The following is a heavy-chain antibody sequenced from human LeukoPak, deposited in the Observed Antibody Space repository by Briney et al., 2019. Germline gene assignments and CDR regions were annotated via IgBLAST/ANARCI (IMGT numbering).Heavy chain of an antibody. D-gene: IGHD2/OR15-2a*01. Sequence: GGSLRLSCAASGFTFSSYNMKWVRQAPGKGLEWVSSISSRSSYIFYADSVKGRFTISRDNAKKSLYLQMNSLRAEDTAVYYCARAFRARYFDLWGRGTLVTVSS. CDR3: ARAFRARYFDL. J-gene: IGHJ2*01. V-gene: IGHV3-21*01. CDR2: ISSRSSYI. CDR1: GFTFSSYN.